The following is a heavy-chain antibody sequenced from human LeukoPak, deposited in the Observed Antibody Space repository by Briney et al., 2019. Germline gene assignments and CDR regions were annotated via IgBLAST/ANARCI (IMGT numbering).Heavy chain of an antibody. CDR2: IRYDGSNK. V-gene: IGHV3-30*02. J-gene: IGHJ4*02. Sequence: GGSLRLSCAASGFTFSSYGMHWVRQAPGKGLEWVAFIRYDGSNKYYADSVKGRFTISRDNSKNTLYLQMNSLRAEDTAVYYCAKPMITFGGVIVREGLDYWGQGTLVTVSS. CDR1: GFTFSSYG. D-gene: IGHD3-16*02. CDR3: AKPMITFGGVIVREGLDY.